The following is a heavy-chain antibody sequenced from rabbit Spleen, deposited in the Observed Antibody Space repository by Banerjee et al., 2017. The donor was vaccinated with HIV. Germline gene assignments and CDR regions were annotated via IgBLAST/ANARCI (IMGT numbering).Heavy chain of an antibody. Sequence: QEQLEESGGDLVQPEGSLTLTCTASGFSFSSSYYISWVRQAPGKGLEWIGCIGGGSGSAYYANWAKGRFTIAETSSTTVTLEMSSLTAADTATYFCVSEIYIGGSYRNHLWGQGTLVTVS. J-gene: IGHJ4*01. CDR3: VSEIYIGGSYRNHL. CDR1: GFSFSSSYY. CDR2: IGGGSGSA. D-gene: IGHD8-1*01. V-gene: IGHV1S45*01.